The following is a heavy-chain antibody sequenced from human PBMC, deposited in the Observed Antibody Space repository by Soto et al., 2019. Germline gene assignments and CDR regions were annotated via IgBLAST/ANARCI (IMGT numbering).Heavy chain of an antibody. CDR1: GGSISSYY. Sequence: SETLSLTCTVSGGSISSYYWSWVRQPPGKGLEWIGYIYYSGSTNYNPSLKSRVTISVDTSKNQFSLKLSSVTAADTAVYYCARHDSGSYQYYFDYWGQGTLVTVSS. CDR2: IYYSGST. V-gene: IGHV4-59*08. D-gene: IGHD1-26*01. J-gene: IGHJ4*02. CDR3: ARHDSGSYQYYFDY.